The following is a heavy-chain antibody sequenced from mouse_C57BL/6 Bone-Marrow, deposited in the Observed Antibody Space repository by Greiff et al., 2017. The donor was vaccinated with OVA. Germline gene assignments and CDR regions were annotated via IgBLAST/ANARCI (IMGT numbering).Heavy chain of an antibody. CDR1: GYTFTDYY. CDR3: ASRRYFDV. J-gene: IGHJ1*03. V-gene: IGHV1-26*01. Sequence: VQLQQSGPELVKPGASVKISCKASGYTFTDYYMNWVKQSHGKSLEWIGDINPNNGGTSYNQKFKGKATLTVDTSSNTAYLQLSSLTSEDTAIYYCASRRYFDVWGTGTTVTVSS. CDR2: INPNNGGT.